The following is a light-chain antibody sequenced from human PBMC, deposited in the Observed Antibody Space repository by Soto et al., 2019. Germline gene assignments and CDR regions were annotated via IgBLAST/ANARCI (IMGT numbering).Light chain of an antibody. CDR3: QVWDSSSDHWV. CDR1: NIGSKS. CDR2: YDS. Sequence: SYELTQPPSVSVAPGKTATITCGGNNIGSKSVHWHQQKPGQAPVVVIYYDSDRPSGIPERFSGSNSGNTATLTISRVEAGDEADYYCQVWDSSSDHWVFGGGTKVTVL. V-gene: IGLV3-21*04. J-gene: IGLJ3*02.